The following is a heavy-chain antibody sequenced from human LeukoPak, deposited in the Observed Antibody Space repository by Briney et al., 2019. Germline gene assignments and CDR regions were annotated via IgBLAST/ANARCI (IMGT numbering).Heavy chain of an antibody. CDR2: IYYSGST. Sequence: PSETLSLTCTVSGDSISSYYWNWIRQPPGKGLEWIGYIYYSGSTNYNPSLKSRVTISVDTSKNQFSLKLSSVTAADPAVYYCARSGSSSWETAEYFQHWGQGTLVTVSS. D-gene: IGHD6-13*01. V-gene: IGHV4-59*01. CDR1: GDSISSYY. CDR3: ARSGSSSWETAEYFQH. J-gene: IGHJ1*01.